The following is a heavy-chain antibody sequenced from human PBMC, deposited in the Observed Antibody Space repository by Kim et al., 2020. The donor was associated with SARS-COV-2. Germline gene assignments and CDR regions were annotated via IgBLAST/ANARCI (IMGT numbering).Heavy chain of an antibody. CDR2: IYYSGNT. J-gene: IGHJ2*01. CDR3: ARHLRNWYFDL. Sequence: SETLSLTCTVSGGSISSSSYYWDWIRQPPGKGLEWVATIYYSGNTYYNPSLKSRVTISVDTSKNQFSLKLSSVTAADTAVYYCARHLRNWYFDLWGRGTLVTVSS. CDR1: GGSISSSSYY. V-gene: IGHV4-39*01.